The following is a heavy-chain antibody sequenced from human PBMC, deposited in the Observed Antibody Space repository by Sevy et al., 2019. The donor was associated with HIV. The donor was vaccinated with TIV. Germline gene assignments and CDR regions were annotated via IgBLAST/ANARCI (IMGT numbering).Heavy chain of an antibody. D-gene: IGHD6-19*01. J-gene: IGHJ4*02. CDR3: AKDLPISGWYGEVFDY. Sequence: GGSLRLSCAASGFTFSSYGMHWVRQAPGKGLEWVAVISYDGSNKYYEDSVKGRFTISRDNSKNTLYLQMNSLRAEDTAVYYCAKDLPISGWYGEVFDYWGQGTLVTVSS. CDR1: GFTFSSYG. V-gene: IGHV3-30*18. CDR2: ISYDGSNK.